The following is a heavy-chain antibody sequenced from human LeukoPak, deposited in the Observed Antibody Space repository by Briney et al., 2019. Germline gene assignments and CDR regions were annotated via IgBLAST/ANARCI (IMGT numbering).Heavy chain of an antibody. V-gene: IGHV4-61*05. Sequence: SETLSLTCTVSGGSISSSNYYWAWIRQPPGKGLEWIGYIYYSGSTNYNPSLKSRVTISVDTSKNQFSLKLSSVTAADTAVYYCARQVRGVAVWGAWIDYWGQGTLVTVSS. CDR1: GGSISSSNYY. J-gene: IGHJ4*02. CDR3: ARQVRGVAVWGAWIDY. CDR2: IYYSGST. D-gene: IGHD3-10*01.